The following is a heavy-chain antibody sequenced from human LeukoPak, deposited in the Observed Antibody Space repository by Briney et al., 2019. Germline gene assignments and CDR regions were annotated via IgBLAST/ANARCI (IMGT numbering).Heavy chain of an antibody. CDR1: GFTFSTYA. CDR2: IGGSGDFT. J-gene: IGHJ4*02. D-gene: IGHD3-10*01. V-gene: IGHV3-23*01. CDR3: AKADRGWGVITKD. Sequence: GGSLRLSCAASGFTFSTYAMSWVRQAPGKGLEWVSAIGGSGDFTYYAEYVRGRFTVSRDNSEKTLYLQMNSLRAEDTAVYYCAKADRGWGVITKDWGQGTLVTVSS.